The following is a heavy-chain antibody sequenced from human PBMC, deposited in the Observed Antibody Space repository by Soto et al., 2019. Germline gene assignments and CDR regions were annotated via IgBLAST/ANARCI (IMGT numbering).Heavy chain of an antibody. Sequence: PGGSLRLSCAASGFTFDDYGMSWVRQAPGKGLEWVSGINWNGGSTCYADSVKGRITISRDNSKNTLYLHINSLRAEDTAVYYCSKGRGSTWSSLHFDCWGQGTLVTVSS. CDR2: INWNGGST. D-gene: IGHD6-13*01. CDR1: GFTFDDYG. J-gene: IGHJ4*02. CDR3: SKGRGSTWSSLHFDC. V-gene: IGHV3-20*04.